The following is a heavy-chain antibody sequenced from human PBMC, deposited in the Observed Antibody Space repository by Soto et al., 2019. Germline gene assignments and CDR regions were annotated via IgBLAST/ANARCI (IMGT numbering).Heavy chain of an antibody. J-gene: IGHJ6*02. CDR3: ARQAEYYYYGMDV. CDR1: GGSLSDYF. CDR2: INHRGST. V-gene: IGHV4-34*01. Sequence: SETLSLTCVVSGGSLSDYFWSWIRQPPGMGLEWIGNINHRGSTNYNPSLKSRVTISVDTSKNQFSLKLSSVTAADTAVYYCARQAEYYYYGMDVWGQGTTVTVSS.